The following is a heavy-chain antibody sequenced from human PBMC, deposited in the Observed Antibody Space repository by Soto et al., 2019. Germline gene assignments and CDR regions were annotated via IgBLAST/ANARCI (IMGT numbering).Heavy chain of an antibody. V-gene: IGHV4-59*12. CDR3: ARYIAASGTYYLDF. CDR1: GGYMISYY. Sequence: SETLSLTCTVSGGYMISYYWSWVRQPPGKGLEWIGEIYHSGSTNYNPSLKSRVIISVDTSKNQFSLRPSSVTAADTAVYYCARYIAASGTYYLDFWGQGTLVTVSS. J-gene: IGHJ4*02. CDR2: IYHSGST. D-gene: IGHD6-13*01.